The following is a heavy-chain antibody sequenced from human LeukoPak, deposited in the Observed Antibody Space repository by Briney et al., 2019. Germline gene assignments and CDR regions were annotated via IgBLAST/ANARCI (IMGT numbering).Heavy chain of an antibody. Sequence: ASVKVSCKAFGYTFTGYYIHWVRQAPGQGREWMGWINPKSGGTNYAQRFQGRVTMTRDTSISTAYMELNRLRSDDTAVYYCAKTSEIQLWPSYVDYWGQGTLVTVSS. CDR1: GYTFTGYY. V-gene: IGHV1-2*02. J-gene: IGHJ4*02. CDR3: AKTSEIQLWPSYVDY. CDR2: INPKSGGT. D-gene: IGHD5-18*01.